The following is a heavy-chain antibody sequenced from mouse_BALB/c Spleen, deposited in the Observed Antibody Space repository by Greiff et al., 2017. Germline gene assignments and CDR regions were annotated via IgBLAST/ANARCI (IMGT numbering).Heavy chain of an antibody. CDR1: GYTFTIYY. CDR3: TRSYYYGSKDWYFDV. J-gene: IGHJ1*01. D-gene: IGHD1-1*01. CDR2: INPSNGGT. V-gene: IGHV1S81*02. Sequence: VQLQQPGAELVKPGASVKLSCKASGYTFTIYYMYWVKQRPGQGLEWIGGINPSNGGTNFNEKFKSKATLTVDKSSSTAYMQLSSLTSEDSAVYYCTRSYYYGSKDWYFDVWGAGTTVTVSS.